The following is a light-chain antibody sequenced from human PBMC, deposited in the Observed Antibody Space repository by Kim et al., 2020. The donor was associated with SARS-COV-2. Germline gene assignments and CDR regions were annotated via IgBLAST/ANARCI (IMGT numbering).Light chain of an antibody. CDR1: KLGDKY. Sequence: VSPGQTASITCAGDKLGDKYVSWYQQKPGQSPVLVIYQQNRRPSGIPERSSGSISANTATLTISGAQAMDEADYYCQAWDSSTVVFGGGTQLTVL. V-gene: IGLV3-1*01. J-gene: IGLJ2*01. CDR2: QQN. CDR3: QAWDSSTVV.